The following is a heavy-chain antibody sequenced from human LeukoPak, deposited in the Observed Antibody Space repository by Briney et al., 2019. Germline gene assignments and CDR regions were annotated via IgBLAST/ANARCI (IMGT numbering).Heavy chain of an antibody. CDR3: SRNGLVDFDY. CDR2: IRRRAYGGAA. V-gene: IGHV3-49*04. CDR1: GFAFDDFA. Sequence: GGSLRLSCTTSGFAFDDFAMSWVRQPAGKGLEWVGFIRRRAYGGAAEYAASVKGRFIISRDDSKGIAYLQMNSLKTEDTAVYYCSRNGLVDFDYWGQGSRVIVSP. J-gene: IGHJ4*02.